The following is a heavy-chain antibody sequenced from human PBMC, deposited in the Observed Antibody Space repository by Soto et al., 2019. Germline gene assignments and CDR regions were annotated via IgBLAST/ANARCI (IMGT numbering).Heavy chain of an antibody. V-gene: IGHV4-31*03. CDR3: ARDPGGQQLADNWFDP. Sequence: SETLSLTCTVSGGSISSGGYYWSWIRQHPGKGLEWIGYIYYSGSTYYNPSLKSRVTISVDTSKNQFSLKLSSVTAADTAVYYCARDPGGQQLADNWFDPWGQGTLVTVS. CDR2: IYYSGST. J-gene: IGHJ5*02. D-gene: IGHD6-13*01. CDR1: GGSISSGGYY.